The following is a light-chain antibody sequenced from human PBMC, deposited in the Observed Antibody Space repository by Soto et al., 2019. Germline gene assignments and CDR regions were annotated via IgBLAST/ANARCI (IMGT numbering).Light chain of an antibody. J-gene: IGKJ2*01. CDR3: QHYNYWPYT. CDR2: DAS. CDR1: PTIDHT. V-gene: IGKV3-15*01. Sequence: IVLTQSPATLSLSPGDRATLSCQASPTIDHTLAWYPRTPGQAPRLLIYDASPRATGVPARFSGSGSGTDFTLTISSLQSEDFAVYYCQHYNYWPYTFGQGTEVDIK.